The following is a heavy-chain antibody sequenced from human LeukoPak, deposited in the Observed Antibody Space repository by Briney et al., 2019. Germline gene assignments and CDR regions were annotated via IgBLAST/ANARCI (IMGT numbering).Heavy chain of an antibody. CDR1: GYTFTSYD. J-gene: IGHJ4*02. V-gene: IGHV1-8*01. D-gene: IGHD3-9*01. Sequence: ASVKVSCKASGYTFTSYDINWVRQATGQGLEWMGWMNPNSGNTGYAQKFQGRVTMTRNTSISTAYMELSSLRSEDTAVYYCATGLNYDILTGLYFDYWGQGTLVTVSS. CDR3: ATGLNYDILTGLYFDY. CDR2: MNPNSGNT.